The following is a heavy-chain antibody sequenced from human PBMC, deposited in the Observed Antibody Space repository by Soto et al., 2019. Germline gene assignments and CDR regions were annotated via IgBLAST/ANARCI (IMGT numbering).Heavy chain of an antibody. V-gene: IGHV1-69*13. CDR1: GGTFSSYA. J-gene: IGHJ5*02. CDR2: IIPIFGAA. CDR3: AREGLEYTSSGYNWFDP. Sequence: SVKVSCKASGGTFSSYAINWVRQAPGQGLEWMGGIIPIFGAANYAQRFQGRVTTTADESTSTAYMGLSSLRFEDTAVFYRAREGLEYTSSGYNWFDPWAQGTLVTVSS. D-gene: IGHD1-26*01.